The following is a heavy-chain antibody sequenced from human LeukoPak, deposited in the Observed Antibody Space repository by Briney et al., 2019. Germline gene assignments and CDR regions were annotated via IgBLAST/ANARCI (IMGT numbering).Heavy chain of an antibody. V-gene: IGHV4-38-2*02. CDR1: GYSISSGYY. D-gene: IGHD6-13*01. Sequence: SETLSLTCTVSGYSISSGYYWGWIRQPPGKGLEWIGSIYHSGSTYYNPSLKSRVTISVDTSKNQFSLKLSSVTAADTAVYYCASINLAAAGEIDYWGQGTLVTVSS. J-gene: IGHJ4*02. CDR3: ASINLAAAGEIDY. CDR2: IYHSGST.